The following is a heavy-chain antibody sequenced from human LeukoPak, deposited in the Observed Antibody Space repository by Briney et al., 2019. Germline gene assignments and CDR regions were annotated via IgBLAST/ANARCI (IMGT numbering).Heavy chain of an antibody. D-gene: IGHD4-4*01. J-gene: IGHJ1*01. CDR1: GFSVSTTF. CDR2: IYSGGST. CDR3: ARGRVYSNYGYFQH. Sequence: GGSLRLSCVASGFSVSTTFMSWVRQAPGKGLEWVSVIYSGGSTYYADSVKGRFTISRDNSKNTLYLQMNSLRAEDTAVYYCARGRVYSNYGYFQHWGQGTLVTVSS. V-gene: IGHV3-53*05.